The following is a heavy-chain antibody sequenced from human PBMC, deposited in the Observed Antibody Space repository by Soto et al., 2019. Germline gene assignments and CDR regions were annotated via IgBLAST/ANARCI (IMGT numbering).Heavy chain of an antibody. J-gene: IGHJ4*02. V-gene: IGHV2-70*01. CDR3: ARMGARTNSFHY. D-gene: IGHD1-1*01. Sequence: SGPTLVNPTPTLTLTCTFSGFSLSTSGMCVSWIRQPPGKALEWLALIDWDDDKYYSTSLKTRLTISKDTSKNQVVLTMTNMDPVDTATYYCARMGARTNSFHYWGQGTLVTVSS. CDR1: GFSLSTSGMC. CDR2: IDWDDDK.